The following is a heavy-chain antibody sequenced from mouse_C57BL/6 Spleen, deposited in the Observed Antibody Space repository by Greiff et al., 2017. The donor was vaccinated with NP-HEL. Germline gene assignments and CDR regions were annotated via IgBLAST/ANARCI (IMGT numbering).Heavy chain of an antibody. D-gene: IGHD1-1*01. V-gene: IGHV1-64*01. J-gene: IGHJ4*01. CDR2: IHPNSGST. Sequence: QVQLQQPGAELVKPGASVKLSCKASGYTFTSYWMHWVKQRPGQGLEWIGMIHPNSGSTNYNEKFKSKATLTVDKSSSTAYMQLSSLTSEDSAVYYCASPPSDYYGSSYAMDYWGQGTSVTVSS. CDR1: GYTFTSYW. CDR3: ASPPSDYYGSSYAMDY.